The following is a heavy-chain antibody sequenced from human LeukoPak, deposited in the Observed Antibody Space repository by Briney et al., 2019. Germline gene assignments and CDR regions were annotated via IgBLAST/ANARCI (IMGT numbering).Heavy chain of an antibody. V-gene: IGHV3-30*03. Sequence: GGSLRLSCAASGFTFSSYGMHWVRQAPGKGLEWVAVISYDGSNKYYADSVKGRFTISRDNSKNTLYLQMNSLRAEDTAVYYCLCGGDELVCWGQGTLVTVSS. CDR2: ISYDGSNK. D-gene: IGHD2-21*02. J-gene: IGHJ4*02. CDR1: GFTFSSYG. CDR3: LCGGDELVC.